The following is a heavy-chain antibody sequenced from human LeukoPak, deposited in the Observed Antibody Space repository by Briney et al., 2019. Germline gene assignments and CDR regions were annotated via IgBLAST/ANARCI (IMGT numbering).Heavy chain of an antibody. V-gene: IGHV1-8*01. J-gene: IGHJ5*02. CDR2: MNPNSGNT. Sequence: ASVKDSRKSSGYTFTRYDINWVRQATGQGLAWMGWMNPNSGNTGYAQKFQGRVTMTRNTSKSTAYMELSSLRSEDTAVYYCARGERRTQKIDPWGQGTLVTVSS. CDR1: GYTFTRYD. D-gene: IGHD1-1*01. CDR3: ARGERRTQKIDP.